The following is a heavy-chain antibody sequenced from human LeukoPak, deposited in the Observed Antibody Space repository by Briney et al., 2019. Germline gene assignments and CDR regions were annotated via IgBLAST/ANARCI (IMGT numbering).Heavy chain of an antibody. CDR2: IYTSGST. J-gene: IGHJ4*02. CDR3: AREAIYDSSGYYYSFDY. Sequence: SETLSLTCTVSGGSISSGSYYWSWIRQPAGKGLEWIGRIYTSGSTNYNPSLKSRVTISLDTSKNQFSLKLSSVTAADTAVYYCAREAIYDSSGYYYSFDYWGQGTLITVSS. CDR1: GGSISSGSYY. D-gene: IGHD3-22*01. V-gene: IGHV4-61*02.